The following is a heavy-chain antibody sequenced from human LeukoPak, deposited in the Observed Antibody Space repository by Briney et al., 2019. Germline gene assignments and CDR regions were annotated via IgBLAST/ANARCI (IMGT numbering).Heavy chain of an antibody. J-gene: IGHJ3*02. V-gene: IGHV3-53*01. D-gene: IGHD4-17*01. CDR3: ARDLTARGDYFAAFDI. Sequence: GGSLRLSCTVSGSTVSSNSMSWVRQAPGKGLEWVSFIYSDNTHYSDSVKGRFTISRDNSKNTLYLQMNSLRAEDTAVYYCARDLTARGDYFAAFDIWGQGTMVTVSS. CDR1: GSTVSSNS. CDR2: IYSDNT.